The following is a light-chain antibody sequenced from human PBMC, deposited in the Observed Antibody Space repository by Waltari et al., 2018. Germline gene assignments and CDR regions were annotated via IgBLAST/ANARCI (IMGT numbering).Light chain of an antibody. Sequence: DIQMTQSPSSLSASVGDKVTITCRDSQGINNVLAWYQQKPGKAPNLLIYAASNLRSGVPSRFSGSGSGTDFTLTISSLQPEDFAVYYCQQRHSYPLTFGGGTKLEIK. J-gene: IGKJ4*01. CDR1: QGINNV. V-gene: IGKV1-17*01. CDR3: QQRHSYPLT. CDR2: AAS.